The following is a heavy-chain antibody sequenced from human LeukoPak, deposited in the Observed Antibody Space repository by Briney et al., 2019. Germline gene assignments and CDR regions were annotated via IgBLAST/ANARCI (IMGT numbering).Heavy chain of an antibody. D-gene: IGHD5-18*01. CDR2: IGGSGGTT. Sequence: GGSLRLSCAASGFTFSRYAMSWVRQAPGKGLEWVSSIGGSGGTTYYADSVQGRFTISRDNSKNTLYLQMNSLRAEDTAVYYCARDRGYSYGFTDYWGQGTLVTVSS. CDR1: GFTFSRYA. CDR3: ARDRGYSYGFTDY. V-gene: IGHV3-23*01. J-gene: IGHJ4*02.